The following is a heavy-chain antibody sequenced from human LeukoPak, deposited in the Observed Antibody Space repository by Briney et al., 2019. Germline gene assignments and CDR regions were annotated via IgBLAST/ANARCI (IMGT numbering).Heavy chain of an antibody. V-gene: IGHV4-39*01. Sequence: SSETLSLPCPVSGASDSSCYYYLGWIRQPPGKGLEWIASIFYSGNTYYNPSLKGRVTISVDTSKNRFSLKLNSVTAADTAIYYCARNPIFASGRHGYYFDHWGEGGLVIVSS. CDR1: GASDSSCYYY. D-gene: IGHD3-10*01. CDR3: ARNPIFASGRHGYYFDH. J-gene: IGHJ4*02. CDR2: IFYSGNT.